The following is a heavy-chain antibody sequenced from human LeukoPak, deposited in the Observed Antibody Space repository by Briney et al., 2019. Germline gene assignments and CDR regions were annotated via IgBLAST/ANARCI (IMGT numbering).Heavy chain of an antibody. Sequence: SPSETLSLTCTVSGGSISGYYWNWIRQPPGKGLEWIGYIYYSGSTSYNPSLKSRVTVSLDTSKNQFSLKLSSVTAADTAVYYCARAQPDSVWGSYPRYFDYWGQGTLVTVSS. V-gene: IGHV4-59*01. J-gene: IGHJ4*02. D-gene: IGHD3-16*01. CDR2: IYYSGST. CDR3: ARAQPDSVWGSYPRYFDY. CDR1: GGSISGYY.